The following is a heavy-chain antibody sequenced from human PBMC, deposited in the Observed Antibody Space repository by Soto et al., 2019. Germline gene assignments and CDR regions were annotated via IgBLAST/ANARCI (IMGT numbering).Heavy chain of an antibody. D-gene: IGHD4-17*01. V-gene: IGHV3-23*01. CDR3: ARWDGYGDV. CDR1: GFSFSTYS. J-gene: IGHJ4*02. CDR2: LSGGGSNT. Sequence: EVQLLESGGGWVQPGGSLRLSCAASGFSFSTYSMAWVRQTPGKGLAWVSGLSGGGSNTFYTDSVQGRFTISVDNSKNTVYLQMNSLRVEDTAVYYCARWDGYGDVWGQGTLVTVSS.